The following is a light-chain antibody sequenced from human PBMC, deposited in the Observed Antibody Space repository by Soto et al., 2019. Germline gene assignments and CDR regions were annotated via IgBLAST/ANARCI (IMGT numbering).Light chain of an antibody. V-gene: IGKV3-20*01. CDR2: GAS. CDR1: ESVSSSY. Sequence: EIVLTQSPGTLSLYPGERATLSCRASESVSSSYLAWYQQKPGQAPRLLIYGASSRATGIPERFSGSGSGTDFTLTISSLQSEDFAVYYCQHYDNTPPSVTFGPGTKVDI. CDR3: QHYDNTPPSVT. J-gene: IGKJ3*01.